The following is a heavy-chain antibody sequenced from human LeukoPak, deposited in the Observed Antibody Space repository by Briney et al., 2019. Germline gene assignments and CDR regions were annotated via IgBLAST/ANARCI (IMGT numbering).Heavy chain of an antibody. Sequence: GASVRVSCKASGGTFSSYAISWVRQAPGQGLEWMGGIIPIFGTANYAQKFQGRVTITTDESTSTAYMELSSLRSEDTAVYYCARDLAMTTVTTGVGFDYWGQGTLVTVSS. CDR1: GGTFSSYA. V-gene: IGHV1-69*05. D-gene: IGHD4-17*01. CDR3: ARDLAMTTVTTGVGFDY. CDR2: IIPIFGTA. J-gene: IGHJ4*02.